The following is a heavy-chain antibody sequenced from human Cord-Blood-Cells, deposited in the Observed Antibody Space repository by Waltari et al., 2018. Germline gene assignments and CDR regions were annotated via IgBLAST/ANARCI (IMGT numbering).Heavy chain of an antibody. J-gene: IGHJ5*02. CDR2: IYYSGST. V-gene: IGHV4-31*03. CDR1: GGSLSSGGYY. D-gene: IGHD4-17*01. Sequence: QVQLQESGPGLVKPSQTLSLTCTVSGGSLSSGGYYWSWLRQHPGKGLEWIGYIYYSGSTYYNPSLKSRVTISVDTSKNQFSLKLSSVTAADTAVYYCASLYGDYWFDPWGQGTLVTVSS. CDR3: ASLYGDYWFDP.